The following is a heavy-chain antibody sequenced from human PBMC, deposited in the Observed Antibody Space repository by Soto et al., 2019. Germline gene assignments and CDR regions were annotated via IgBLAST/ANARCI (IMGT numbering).Heavy chain of an antibody. Sequence: PGGSLILSCSASGFTFSNYAMSWVRQSPGKGLEWVSGVSSTGTSPYYAGSVQGRFTIARDNSKNMFYLQMKSLSAEDTAIYSCAKARPSGGYYYVEAFDVWGQGTMVTVSS. CDR3: AKARPSGGYYYVEAFDV. CDR2: VSSTGTSP. V-gene: IGHV3-23*01. CDR1: GFTFSNYA. D-gene: IGHD3-22*01. J-gene: IGHJ3*01.